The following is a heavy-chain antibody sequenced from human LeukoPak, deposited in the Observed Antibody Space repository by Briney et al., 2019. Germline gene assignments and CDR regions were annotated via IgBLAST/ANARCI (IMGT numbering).Heavy chain of an antibody. D-gene: IGHD3-22*01. CDR2: ISGSGGST. V-gene: IGHV3-23*01. Sequence: GGSLRLSCAASGFTFSTNAMSWVRQAPGKGLEWVSVISGSGGSTYYADSVEGRFTISRDNSKNTLYLQMHSLRVEDTATYYCVKRGYDTRGYYGYFDYWGQGTLVTVSS. CDR3: VKRGYDTRGYYGYFDY. CDR1: GFTFSTNA. J-gene: IGHJ4*02.